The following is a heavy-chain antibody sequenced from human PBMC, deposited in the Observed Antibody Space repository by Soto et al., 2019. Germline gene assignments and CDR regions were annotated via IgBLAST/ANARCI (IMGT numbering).Heavy chain of an antibody. V-gene: IGHV1-8*01. D-gene: IGHD3-3*01. Sequence: GASVKVSCKASGYTFTSYDINWVRQATGQGLEWMGWMNPNSGNTGYAQKFQGRVTMTRNTSISTAYMELSSLRSEDTAVYYCARGRRRALFGVVGRSWFDPWGQGTLVTAPQ. CDR1: GYTFTSYD. J-gene: IGHJ5*02. CDR2: MNPNSGNT. CDR3: ARGRRRALFGVVGRSWFDP.